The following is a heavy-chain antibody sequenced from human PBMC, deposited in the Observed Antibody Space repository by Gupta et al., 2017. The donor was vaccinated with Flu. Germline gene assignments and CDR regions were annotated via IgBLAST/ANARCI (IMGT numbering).Heavy chain of an antibody. CDR3: ARIPPHPVAVAGIDY. Sequence: QVQLQQWGAGLLKPSETLSLTCAVYGGSFSGYYWSWIRQPPGKGLEGIGEINHSGSTNYNPSLKRRVTISVDTSKNQFSLKLSSVTAAGTAVYYCARIPPHPVAVAGIDYWDQGTLVTVSS. CDR2: INHSGST. D-gene: IGHD6-19*01. CDR1: GGSFSGYY. J-gene: IGHJ4*02. V-gene: IGHV4-34*01.